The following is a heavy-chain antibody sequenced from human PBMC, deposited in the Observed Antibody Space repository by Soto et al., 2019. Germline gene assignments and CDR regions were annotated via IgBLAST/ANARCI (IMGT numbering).Heavy chain of an antibody. V-gene: IGHV3-23*01. CDR1: GFNVGAFA. CDR2: ISVSDAFI. CDR3: TRETVAGITGLDY. Sequence: GGSLRLSCAASGFNVGAFAVNWVRQAPGKGLEWVSGISVSDAFIYYAGSVRGRFSISRDASENIPYLQMNSLRVDDTALYYCTRETVAGITGLDYWGPGTLVTVSS. J-gene: IGHJ4*02. D-gene: IGHD1-20*01.